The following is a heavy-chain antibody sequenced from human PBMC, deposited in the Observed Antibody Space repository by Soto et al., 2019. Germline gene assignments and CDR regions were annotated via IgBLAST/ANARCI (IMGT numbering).Heavy chain of an antibody. CDR3: ARDLGLLKSMFDY. V-gene: IGHV3-11*04. CDR2: ISVSGDNI. D-gene: IGHD2-8*01. J-gene: IGHJ4*02. Sequence: LSLTCGVSGYYISNGYFWCCIRRAPGRGREWVASISVSGDNIYYGDSMQGRFTISRDNSKRSVFLDLNSLRVEDTAVYYCARDLGLLKSMFDYWGQGTLVTVSS. CDR1: GYYISNGYF.